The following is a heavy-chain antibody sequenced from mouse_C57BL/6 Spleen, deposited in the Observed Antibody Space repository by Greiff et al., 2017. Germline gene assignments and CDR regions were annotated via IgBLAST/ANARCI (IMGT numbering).Heavy chain of an antibody. V-gene: IGHV1-54*01. CDR1: GYAFTNYL. J-gene: IGHJ1*03. D-gene: IGHD1-1*01. CDR2: INPGSGGT. CDR3: ARESGYGSSSDWYFDV. Sequence: QVQLKQSGAELVRPGTSVKVSCKASGYAFTNYLIEWVKQRPGQGLEWIGVINPGSGGTNYNEKFKGKATLTADKSSSTAYMQLSSLTSEDSAVYFCARESGYGSSSDWYFDVWGTGTTVTVSS.